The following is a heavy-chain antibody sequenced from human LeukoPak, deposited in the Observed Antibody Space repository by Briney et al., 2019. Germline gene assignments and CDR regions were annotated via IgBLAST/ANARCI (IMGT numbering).Heavy chain of an antibody. J-gene: IGHJ5*02. Sequence: SETLSLTCTVSGGSISSRPYCWGWIRQPPGKGLEWLGSFFYSGSTNYKPSLKSRVTISVDTSKNQFSLKLSSVTAVDTAVYYCARTVAAAGTWWFDPWGQGTLVTVSS. CDR3: ARTVAAAGTWWFDP. CDR2: FFYSGST. CDR1: GGSISSRPYC. V-gene: IGHV4-39*07. D-gene: IGHD6-13*01.